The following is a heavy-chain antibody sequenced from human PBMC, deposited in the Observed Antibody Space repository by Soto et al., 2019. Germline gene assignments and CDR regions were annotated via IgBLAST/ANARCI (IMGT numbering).Heavy chain of an antibody. CDR1: GGSFSGYY. J-gene: IGHJ5*02. Sequence: SETLFLTCAVYGGSFSGYYWSWIRQPPGKGLEWIGEINHSGSTNYNPSLKSRVTISVDTSKNQFSLKLSSVTAADTAVYYCASLTYYYGSGSYYPNWFDPWGQGTLVTVSS. CDR3: ASLTYYYGSGSYYPNWFDP. CDR2: INHSGST. V-gene: IGHV4-34*01. D-gene: IGHD3-10*01.